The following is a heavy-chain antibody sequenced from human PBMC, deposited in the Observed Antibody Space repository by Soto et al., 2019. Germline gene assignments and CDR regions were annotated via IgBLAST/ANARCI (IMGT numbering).Heavy chain of an antibody. CDR2: INPHGSST. Sequence: HPGGSLRLSCAASGFTFSSYWMHWVRQAPGKGLVWVSRINPHGSSTNYADSVKGRFTISRDNAKNTVYLQMNSLRVEDTAVYYCEKDVHIAATEHWGQGTLVTVSS. D-gene: IGHD6-13*01. CDR1: GFTFSSYW. J-gene: IGHJ4*02. CDR3: EKDVHIAATEH. V-gene: IGHV3-74*01.